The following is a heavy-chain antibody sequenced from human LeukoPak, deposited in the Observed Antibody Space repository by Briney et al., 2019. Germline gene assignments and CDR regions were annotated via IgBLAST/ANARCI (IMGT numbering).Heavy chain of an antibody. J-gene: IGHJ4*02. V-gene: IGHV3-11*01. Sequence: GGSLRLSCVASGFTFNNYAMSWVRQAPGKGLEWVSYISSSGSTIYYADSVKGRFTISRDNAKNSLYLQMNSLRAEDTAVYYCASPSGSYGGYWGQGTLVTVSS. CDR2: ISSSGSTI. D-gene: IGHD1-26*01. CDR3: ASPSGSYGGY. CDR1: GFTFNNYA.